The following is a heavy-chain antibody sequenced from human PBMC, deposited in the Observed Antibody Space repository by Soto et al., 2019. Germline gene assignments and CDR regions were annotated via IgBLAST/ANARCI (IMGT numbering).Heavy chain of an antibody. CDR2: ISSGGGNI. V-gene: IGHV3-48*03. D-gene: IGHD5-12*01. CDR1: GFPFSSYE. CDR3: SRDRWLRYSGYDWHFDY. Sequence: EVQLVESGGVLVPPGASLSLSCAASGFPFSSYEMNWVRQAPGKGLEWVAYISSGGGNIYYAESVKGRFPISRDNAKNSVDLQMHSLRAEDTAVYYCSRDRWLRYSGYDWHFDYWGQGTLVTVSS. J-gene: IGHJ4*02.